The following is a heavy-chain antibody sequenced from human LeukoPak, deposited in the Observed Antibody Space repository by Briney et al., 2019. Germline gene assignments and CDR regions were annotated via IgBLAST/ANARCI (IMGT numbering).Heavy chain of an antibody. V-gene: IGHV4-38-2*02. CDR3: ARVAMVVPAADGWFDP. CDR1: GYSISSGYY. D-gene: IGHD2-2*01. CDR2: IYHSGST. Sequence: PSETLSLTCTVSGYSISSGYYWGWIRQPPGKGLEWLGSIYHSGSTYYNPSLKSRVTISVDTSKNQFSLKLSSVTAADTAVYYCARVAMVVPAADGWFDPWGQGTLVTVSS. J-gene: IGHJ5*02.